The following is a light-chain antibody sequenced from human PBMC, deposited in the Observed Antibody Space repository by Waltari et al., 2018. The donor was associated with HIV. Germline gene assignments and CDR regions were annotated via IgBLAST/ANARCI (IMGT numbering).Light chain of an antibody. V-gene: IGLV2-14*03. Sequence: QSVLTQPASVSGSPGQSITISCPGTSSDIGDHHFVSWYQHPAGNAPKLIIYDVATRPSGVSSRFSGSKSGNTASLIISGLQAEDEADYYCSSYTTHSAPYVVFGGGTKLTVL. CDR2: DVA. CDR3: SSYTTHSAPYVV. J-gene: IGLJ2*01. CDR1: SSDIGDHHF.